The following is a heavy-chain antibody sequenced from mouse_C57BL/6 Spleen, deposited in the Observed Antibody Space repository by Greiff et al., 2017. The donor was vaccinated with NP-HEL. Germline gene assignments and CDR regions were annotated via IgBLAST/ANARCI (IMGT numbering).Heavy chain of an antibody. CDR1: GFTFSDYG. J-gene: IGHJ3*01. Sequence: EVHLVESGGGLVKPGGSLKLSCAASGFTFSDYGMHWVRQAPEKGLEWVAYISSGSSTIYYAATVKGRFTISRDNAKNTLFLQMTSLRSEDTAMYYCARPYDYDGFAYWGQGTLVTVSA. CDR2: ISSGSSTI. CDR3: ARPYDYDGFAY. V-gene: IGHV5-17*01. D-gene: IGHD2-4*01.